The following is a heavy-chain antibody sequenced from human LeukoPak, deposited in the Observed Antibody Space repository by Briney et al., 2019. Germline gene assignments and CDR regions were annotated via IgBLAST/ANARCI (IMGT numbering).Heavy chain of an antibody. CDR3: TTVTFAGYYGSGSYYGDFDY. Sequence: GGSLRLSCAASGFTFGNAWMSWVRQAPGKGLEWVGRIKTKSDGGTTDNAAPVKGRFTISRDDSKNMLYLQMDSLKTEDTAVYYCTTVTFAGYYGSGSYYGDFDYWGQGTLVTVSS. D-gene: IGHD3-10*01. CDR1: GFTFGNAW. CDR2: IKTKSDGGTT. J-gene: IGHJ4*02. V-gene: IGHV3-15*01.